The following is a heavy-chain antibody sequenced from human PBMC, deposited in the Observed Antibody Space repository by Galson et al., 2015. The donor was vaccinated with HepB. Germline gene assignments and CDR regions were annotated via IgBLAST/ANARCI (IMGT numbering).Heavy chain of an antibody. CDR3: ASGARGYCSGGSCYSNFGMDV. CDR2: ISYDGSNK. V-gene: IGHV3-30-3*01. J-gene: IGHJ6*02. D-gene: IGHD2-15*01. CDR1: GFTFSSYA. Sequence: SLRLSCAASGFTFSSYAMHWVRQAPGKGLEWVAVISYDGSNKYYADSVKGRFTISRDNSKNTLYLQMNNLRAEDTAVYYCASGARGYCSGGSCYSNFGMDVWGQGTTVTVSS.